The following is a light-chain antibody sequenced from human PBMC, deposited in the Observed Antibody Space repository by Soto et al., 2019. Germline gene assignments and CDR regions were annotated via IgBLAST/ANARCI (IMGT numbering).Light chain of an antibody. V-gene: IGLV6-57*01. CDR3: QSHDSSNVV. CDR1: SGSIATNY. Sequence: NFMLTQPHSVSESPGKTVTISCTRSSGSIATNYVQWYQQRPGSSPTTVISEDDQRPSGVPDRFSDSIDSSSNSASLTISGLKTEDEAVYYCQSHDSSNVVFGGGTKLTVL. J-gene: IGLJ2*01. CDR2: EDD.